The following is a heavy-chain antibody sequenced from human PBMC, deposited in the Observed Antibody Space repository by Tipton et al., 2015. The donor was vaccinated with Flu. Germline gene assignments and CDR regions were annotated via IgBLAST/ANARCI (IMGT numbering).Heavy chain of an antibody. CDR2: IYYSGST. J-gene: IGHJ3*02. D-gene: IGHD7-27*01. CDR3: ARGALGIGAFDI. CDR1: GGSISSYY. Sequence: LRLSCTVSGGSISSYYWSWIRQPPGKGLEWIGYIYYSGSTNYNPSLKSRVTISVDTSKNQFSLKLSSVTAADTAVYYCARGALGIGAFDIWGQGTMVTVSS. V-gene: IGHV4-59*01.